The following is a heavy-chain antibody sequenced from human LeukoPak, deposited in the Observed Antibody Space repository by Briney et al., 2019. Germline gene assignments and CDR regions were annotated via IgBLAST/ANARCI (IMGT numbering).Heavy chain of an antibody. CDR3: ARGPGSRKCLQY. D-gene: IGHD1-14*01. CDR1: GFAFSVYY. CDR2: ISSSGSTI. Sequence: PGGSLRLSCAASGFAFSVYYMSWIRQAPGKGLEWVAKISSSGSTIYYADSVKGRFTISRDNAKNSLHLQMNILRAEDTAVYYCARGPGSRKCLQYWGQGTLVTVSS. J-gene: IGHJ1*01. V-gene: IGHV3-11*04.